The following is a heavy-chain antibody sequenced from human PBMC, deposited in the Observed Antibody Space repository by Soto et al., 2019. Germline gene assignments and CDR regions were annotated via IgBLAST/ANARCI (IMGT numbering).Heavy chain of an antibody. CDR2: IDWDDDK. Sequence: SGPTLAHPTQTLTLTCTFSGFSLSTSGMCVSWIRQPPGKALEWLALIDWDDDKYYSTSLKTRLTISKDTSKNQVVLTMTNMDPVDTATYYCARSRYYYDSSGYSYYFDYWGQGTLVTSPQ. D-gene: IGHD3-22*01. CDR3: ARSRYYYDSSGYSYYFDY. J-gene: IGHJ4*02. CDR1: GFSLSTSGMC. V-gene: IGHV2-70*01.